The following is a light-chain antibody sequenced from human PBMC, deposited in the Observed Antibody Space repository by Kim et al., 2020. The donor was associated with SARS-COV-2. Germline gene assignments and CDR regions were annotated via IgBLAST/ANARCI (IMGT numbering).Light chain of an antibody. CDR3: QQYNDWPYT. J-gene: IGKJ2*01. V-gene: IGKV3-15*01. CDR1: GKCSRN. CDR2: GAS. Sequence: SVSPGRRVTPPCRASGKCSRNFGWFQPKPCPGPRLLIYGASTRFPWTPARFTASGSGTEFTLTISSLQSEDFAIYYCQQYNDWPYTFGQGTKLEI.